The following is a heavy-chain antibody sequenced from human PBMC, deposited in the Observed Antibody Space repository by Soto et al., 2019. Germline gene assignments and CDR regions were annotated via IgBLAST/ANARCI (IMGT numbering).Heavy chain of an antibody. CDR3: ARVDTAMVSY. CDR2: IIPILGTA. CDR1: GGPFSSYA. V-gene: IGHV1-69*12. J-gene: IGHJ4*02. Sequence: QVQLVQSGAEVKKPGSSVKVSCKASGGPFSSYAISWVRQAPGHGLEWMGGIIPILGTANYAQKFQGRVTVTADESTSAAYMELRRLRSEDTAVYYCARVDTAMVSYWGQGTLVTVSS. D-gene: IGHD5-18*01.